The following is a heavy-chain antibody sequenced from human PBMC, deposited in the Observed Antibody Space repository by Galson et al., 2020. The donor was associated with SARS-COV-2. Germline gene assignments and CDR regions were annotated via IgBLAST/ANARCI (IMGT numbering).Heavy chain of an antibody. Sequence: SQTLSLTCTVSGGSISSYYWSWIRQPPGKGLEWIGYIYYSGSTNYNPSLKSRVTISVDTSKNQFSLKLSSVTAADTAVYYCARGCSGGSCYSFGYWGQGTLVTVSS. CDR2: IYYSGST. V-gene: IGHV4-59*01. CDR1: GGSISSYY. CDR3: ARGCSGGSCYSFGY. J-gene: IGHJ4*02. D-gene: IGHD2-15*01.